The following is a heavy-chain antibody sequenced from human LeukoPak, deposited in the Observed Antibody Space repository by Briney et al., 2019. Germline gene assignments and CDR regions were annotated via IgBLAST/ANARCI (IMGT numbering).Heavy chain of an antibody. CDR3: AIEGSSGWTNFDY. CDR2: ISAYNGNT. Sequence: ASVKFSCKASGYTFTSYGISWVRQAPGQGLEWMGWISAYNGNTSYAQKLQVRVTMTTDTSTSTAYMELRSLRSDGTGVYYVAIEGSSGWTNFDYWGQGTLVTVSS. J-gene: IGHJ4*02. V-gene: IGHV1-18*01. D-gene: IGHD6-19*01. CDR1: GYTFTSYG.